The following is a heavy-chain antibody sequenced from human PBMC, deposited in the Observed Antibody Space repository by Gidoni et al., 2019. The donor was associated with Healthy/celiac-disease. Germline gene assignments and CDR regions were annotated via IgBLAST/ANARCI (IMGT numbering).Heavy chain of an antibody. V-gene: IGHV4-34*01. J-gene: IGHJ6*02. CDR1: GGSFSAYY. CDR2: INHSGST. Sequence: QVQLQQWGAGLLKPSETLSLTCAVYGGSFSAYYWSWIRQPPWKGLELIGEINHSGSTNYNPALKSRVTISVDTSKNQFSLKLSSVTAADTAVYYCASLFKRYCSSTSCYTGVPSYYYGMDVWGQGTTVTVSS. D-gene: IGHD2-2*02. CDR3: ASLFKRYCSSTSCYTGVPSYYYGMDV.